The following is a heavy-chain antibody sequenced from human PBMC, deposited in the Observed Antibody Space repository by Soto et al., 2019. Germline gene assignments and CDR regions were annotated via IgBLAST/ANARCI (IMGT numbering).Heavy chain of an antibody. CDR3: TTLVGGSSYIGEEYYDMDV. CDR2: IKSKTDGGTT. CDR1: GFTFSNAW. D-gene: IGHD6-6*01. Sequence: GGSLRLSCAASGFTFSNAWMNWVRQAPGKGLEWVGRIKSKTDGGTTDYAAPVKGRFTISRDDSKNTLYLQMNSLKTEDTAVYYCTTLVGGSSYIGEEYYDMDVWGQGTTVTVSS. J-gene: IGHJ6*02. V-gene: IGHV3-15*07.